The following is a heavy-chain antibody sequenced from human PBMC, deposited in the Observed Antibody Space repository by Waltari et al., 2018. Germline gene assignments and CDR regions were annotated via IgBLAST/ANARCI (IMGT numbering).Heavy chain of an antibody. CDR1: GGSISNYS. J-gene: IGHJ4*02. CDR3: AREEGGRAYFDY. Sequence: QVQLQESGPGLVKPSETLSLTCTVSGGSISNYSWSWIRQPPGEGLEWIGCVYYSGSTKYNPSLKSRVTISVDTSKNQISLKVTSVTAADTAVYYCAREEGGRAYFDYWGQGTLVTVSS. D-gene: IGHD1-26*01. CDR2: VYYSGST. V-gene: IGHV4-59*01.